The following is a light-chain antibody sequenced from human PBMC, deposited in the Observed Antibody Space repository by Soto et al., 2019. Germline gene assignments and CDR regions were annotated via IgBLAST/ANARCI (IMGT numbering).Light chain of an antibody. Sequence: QSVLTQPPSASGSPGQSVTISCTGTSSDIGVYDYVSWYQQKSGKAPKLMIFEVSRRPSGVPDRFSGSKSGNTASLTVSGLQAEDEGDYYCSSHAVSNNWVFGGGTKLTVL. J-gene: IGLJ3*02. CDR1: SSDIGVYDY. CDR2: EVS. CDR3: SSHAVSNNWV. V-gene: IGLV2-8*01.